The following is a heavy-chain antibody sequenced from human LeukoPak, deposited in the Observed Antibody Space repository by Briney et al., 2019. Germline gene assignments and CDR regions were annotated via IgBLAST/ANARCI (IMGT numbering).Heavy chain of an antibody. D-gene: IGHD3-10*01. CDR3: ARDRGSLGVDV. Sequence: SETLSLTCTVSGGSISSGGYYWSWIRQHPGKGLEWIGYIYYSGSTYYNPSLKSRLTISVDTSKNQFSLKLSSVTAADTAIYYCARDRGSLGVDVWGQGTTVTVSS. J-gene: IGHJ6*02. CDR2: IYYSGST. CDR1: GGSISSGGYY. V-gene: IGHV4-31*03.